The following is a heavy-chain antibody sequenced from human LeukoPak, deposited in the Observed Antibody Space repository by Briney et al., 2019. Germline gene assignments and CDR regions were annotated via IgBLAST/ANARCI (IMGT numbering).Heavy chain of an antibody. CDR1: GYRFTSQW. CDR3: ARSKTSSGWYVY. V-gene: IGHV5-51*01. D-gene: IGHD6-19*01. J-gene: IGHJ4*02. Sequence: GESLKISCKGSGYRFTSQWIGWVRQMPGKGLEWMGIIYPGDSDTRYSPSFQGQVTLSADKSISTAYVQWSSPKASDSAMYYCARSKTSSGWYVYWGQGTLVTVSS. CDR2: IYPGDSDT.